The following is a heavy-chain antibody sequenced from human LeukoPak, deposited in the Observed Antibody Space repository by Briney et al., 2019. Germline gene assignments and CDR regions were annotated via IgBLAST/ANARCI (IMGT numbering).Heavy chain of an antibody. CDR3: ARVQSGSYSY. V-gene: IGHV3-30*02. CDR1: GFTFSTYG. J-gene: IGHJ4*02. D-gene: IGHD1-26*01. Sequence: GGSLRLSCAASGFTFSTYGMHWVRQAPGKGLEWVSFIRYDGINKYYADSVKGRFTISRDNSKNTLYLQMGSLRAEDMAVYYCARVQSGSYSYWGQGTLVTVSS. CDR2: IRYDGINK.